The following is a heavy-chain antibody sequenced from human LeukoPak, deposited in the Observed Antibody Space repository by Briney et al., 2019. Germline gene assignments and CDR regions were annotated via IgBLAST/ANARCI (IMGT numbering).Heavy chain of an antibody. Sequence: GASVKVACKASGYTFTDYYMHWVRQAPGQGLEWMGWINPNSGGTNYAQKFQGRVTMTRDTSISTAYMELSRLRSDDTAVYYCANIAVAGIDAFDIWGQGTMVTVSS. D-gene: IGHD6-19*01. CDR1: GYTFTDYY. CDR2: INPNSGGT. CDR3: ANIAVAGIDAFDI. J-gene: IGHJ3*02. V-gene: IGHV1-2*02.